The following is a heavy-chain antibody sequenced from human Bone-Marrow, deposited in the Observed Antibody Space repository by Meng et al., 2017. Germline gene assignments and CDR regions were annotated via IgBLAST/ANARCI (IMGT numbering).Heavy chain of an antibody. J-gene: IGHJ4*02. CDR1: GYTFTNYG. Sequence: ASVKVSCKTSGYTFTNYGITWVRQAPGQGLEWMGWISTYNGNRHYGQKFQGRVTMTTDSSTKTAYMELRGLRSEDTAVYYCARGRPFHYYGSGSYYRPFDYRGQGTLVTVSS. V-gene: IGHV1-18*01. D-gene: IGHD3-10*01. CDR2: ISTYNGNR. CDR3: ARGRPFHYYGSGSYYRPFDY.